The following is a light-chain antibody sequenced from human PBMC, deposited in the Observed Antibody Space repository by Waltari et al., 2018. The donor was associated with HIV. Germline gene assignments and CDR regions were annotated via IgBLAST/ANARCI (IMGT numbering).Light chain of an antibody. Sequence: QSALPQPPSASGSPGHSVTISCTGTSTDVGAYNYVSWYQQHSGEAPKLIIYEVTKRPSGVPDRFSGSKSGNTASLTVSGLQAEDEADFYCSSYAGSTVIFGGGAKLTVL. CDR2: EVT. J-gene: IGLJ2*01. CDR1: STDVGAYNY. V-gene: IGLV2-8*01. CDR3: SSYAGSTVI.